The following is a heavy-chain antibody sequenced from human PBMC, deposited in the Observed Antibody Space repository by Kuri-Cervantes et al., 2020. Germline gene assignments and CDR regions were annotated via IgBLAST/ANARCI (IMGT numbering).Heavy chain of an antibody. Sequence: ASVKVSCKVSGYTLTELSMHWVRQAPGKGLEWMGGLDPEDGETIYAQKFQGRVTMTRNTSISTAYMELSSLRSEDTAVYYCARVYCTGGVCYGFFGFDYWGQGTLVTVSS. CDR2: LDPEDGET. D-gene: IGHD2-8*02. V-gene: IGHV1-24*01. CDR1: GYTLTELS. CDR3: ARVYCTGGVCYGFFGFDY. J-gene: IGHJ4*02.